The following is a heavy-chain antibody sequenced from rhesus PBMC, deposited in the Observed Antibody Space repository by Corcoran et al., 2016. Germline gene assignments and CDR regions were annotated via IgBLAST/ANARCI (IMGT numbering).Heavy chain of an antibody. J-gene: IGHJ2*01. CDR2: IYGSSGST. CDR1: GYSLSSGYD. Sequence: QVQLQESGPGVVKPSETLSLTCAVSGYSLSSGYDWSWLRQPPGKGLEWIGYIYGSSGSTNYNPSLKNRVTISKDTSKNQFSLKLSSVTAADTAVYYCARMRADWYFDLWGPGTPITISS. V-gene: IGHV4-76*01. CDR3: ARMRADWYFDL.